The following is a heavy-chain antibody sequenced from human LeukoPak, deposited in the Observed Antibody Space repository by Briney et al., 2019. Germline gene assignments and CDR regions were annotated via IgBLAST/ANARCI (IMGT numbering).Heavy chain of an antibody. CDR2: IGHAGDT. CDR3: AALGDSIY. J-gene: IGHJ4*02. V-gene: IGHV3-13*01. Sequence: GGSLRLSCAASGFAFSSYDMHWVRQVSGKGLGWVSAIGHAGDTYYADSVKGRFIISREDAKNYFFLQMNSLRAGDTAVYFCAALGDSIYWGQGTLVTVSS. CDR1: GFAFSSYD. D-gene: IGHD1-26*01.